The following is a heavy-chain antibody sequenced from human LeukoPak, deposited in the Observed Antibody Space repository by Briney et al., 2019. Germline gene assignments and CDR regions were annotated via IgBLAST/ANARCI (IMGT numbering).Heavy chain of an antibody. D-gene: IGHD3-10*01. CDR3: ARRPGTVSLDY. J-gene: IGHJ4*02. CDR1: GVSISSYH. V-gene: IGHV4-59*08. CDR2: ISYSGST. Sequence: TSGTLSLTCTVSGVSISSYHWNWIRQPPGKGLEWIGYISYSGSTNYNPSLKSRVTISVDTAKNQFSLRLSSVTAADTAIYYCARRPGTVSLDYWGQGTLVTVSS.